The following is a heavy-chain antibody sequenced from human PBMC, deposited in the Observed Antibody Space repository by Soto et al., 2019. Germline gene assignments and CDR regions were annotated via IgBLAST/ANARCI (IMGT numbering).Heavy chain of an antibody. CDR3: TKSRGDAYKWGLGLDQ. CDR1: GFTFSDYA. CDR2: IWHDGINE. D-gene: IGHD3-10*01. Sequence: QERLVESGGGVVQPGRSLRLSCAVSGFTFSDYAMHWVRQAPGKGLEWVALIWHDGINEFYADSVKGRFTISRDISINTLYLQMNSLRPEDTAVYYCTKSRGDAYKWGLGLDQWGQGTLVTVSS. V-gene: IGHV3-33*03. J-gene: IGHJ5*02.